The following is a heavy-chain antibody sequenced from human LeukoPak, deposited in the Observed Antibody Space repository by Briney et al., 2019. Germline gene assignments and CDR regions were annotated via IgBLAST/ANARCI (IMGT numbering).Heavy chain of an antibody. J-gene: IGHJ4*02. CDR1: GFTFNNYA. V-gene: IGHV3-23*01. Sequence: GGSLRLSCAASGFTFNNYAMNWVRQAPGEGLECVSAISVSGGSTYYADSVKGRFTISRDNSKNTLFLQMSSLRAENTALYYCAKGSVYGDYYFDYWGQGTLVTVSS. CDR2: ISVSGGST. CDR3: AKGSVYGDYYFDY. D-gene: IGHD4-17*01.